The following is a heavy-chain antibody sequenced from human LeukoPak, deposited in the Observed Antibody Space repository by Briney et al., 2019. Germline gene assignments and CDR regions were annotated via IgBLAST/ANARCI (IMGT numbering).Heavy chain of an antibody. Sequence: PGGTVRLFYASSGLTFRLYSMHWVRQASAKGLEWLSYIRSTDGAIAYADSVKGRFTISRDDAKNSLYLQMNSLRDEDTGVYYCARDRDWAFDYWGQGTLITVSS. CDR3: ARDRDWAFDY. V-gene: IGHV3-48*02. CDR2: IRSTDGAI. J-gene: IGHJ4*02. CDR1: GLTFRLYS. D-gene: IGHD3-9*01.